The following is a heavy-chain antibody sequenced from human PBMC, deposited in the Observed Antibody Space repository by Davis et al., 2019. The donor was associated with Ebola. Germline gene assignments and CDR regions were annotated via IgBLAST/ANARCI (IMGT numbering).Heavy chain of an antibody. D-gene: IGHD3-3*01. J-gene: IGHJ6*04. Sequence: LRLSCAVSGGSITDGYSWSWVRQPPGKGLEWIGYIYHSGRTNYNPSFQSRVTISVDRSKNQFSLNLTSVTAADTAVYYCAKSGLSFGVVKYHYGMDVWGKGTTVTVSS. CDR1: GGSITDGYS. V-gene: IGHV4-30-2*01. CDR2: IYHSGRT. CDR3: AKSGLSFGVVKYHYGMDV.